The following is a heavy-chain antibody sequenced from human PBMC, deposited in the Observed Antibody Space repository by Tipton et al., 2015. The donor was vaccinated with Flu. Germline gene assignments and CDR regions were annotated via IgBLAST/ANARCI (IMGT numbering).Heavy chain of an antibody. V-gene: IGHV4-59*08. CDR1: GGSINNYY. Sequence: GLVKPSDTLSLNCTVSGGSINNYYWSWIRQSPGKTLEWIGYVFYRGSTNYNPSLKSRVTMSADTSRDQVSLELRSVTAEDTAVYFCARHAFPAMAPHYWGQGILVAVSS. CDR3: ARHAFPAMAPHY. D-gene: IGHD5-18*01. CDR2: VFYRGST. J-gene: IGHJ4*02.